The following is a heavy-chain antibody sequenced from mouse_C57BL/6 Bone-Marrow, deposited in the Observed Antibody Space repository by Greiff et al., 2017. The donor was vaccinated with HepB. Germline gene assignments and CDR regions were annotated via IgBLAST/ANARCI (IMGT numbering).Heavy chain of an antibody. J-gene: IGHJ1*03. CDR1: GFTFSSYA. Sequence: EVQRVESGGGLVKPGGSLKLSCAASGFTFSSYAMSWVRQTPEKRLEWVATISDGGSYTYYPDNVKGRFTISRDNAKNNLYLQMSHLKSEDTAMYYCARFQDWYCDVWGTGTTVTVSS. D-gene: IGHD3-2*02. V-gene: IGHV5-4*01. CDR3: ARFQDWYCDV. CDR2: ISDGGSYT.